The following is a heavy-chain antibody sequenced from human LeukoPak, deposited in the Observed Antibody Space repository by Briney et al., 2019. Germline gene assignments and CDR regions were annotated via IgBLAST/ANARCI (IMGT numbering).Heavy chain of an antibody. CDR3: ARKQLDGSAFDI. D-gene: IGHD1-26*01. J-gene: IGHJ3*02. CDR2: ISGSGGST. V-gene: IGHV3-23*01. CDR1: GFTFSSYA. Sequence: QAGGSLRLSCAASGFTFSSYAMSWVRQAPGKGLEWVSAISGSGGSTYYADSVKGRFTISRDNSKNTLYLQMNSLRAEDTAVYYCARKQLDGSAFDIWGQGTMVTVSS.